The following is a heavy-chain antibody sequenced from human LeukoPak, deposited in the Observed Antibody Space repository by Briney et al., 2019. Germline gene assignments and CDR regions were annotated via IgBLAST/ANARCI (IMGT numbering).Heavy chain of an antibody. D-gene: IGHD3-10*01. V-gene: IGHV1-46*01. Sequence: ASVKVSFKASGYNFTSYYMHWVRQAPGQGLEWMGIINPSGGTTSYAQKFQGRVTVTRDTSKNQFSLKLSSVTAADTAVYYCARYRRQNMVRGVIRQRVDFDYWGQGTLVTVSS. J-gene: IGHJ4*02. CDR3: ARYRRQNMVRGVIRQRVDFDY. CDR2: INPSGGTT. CDR1: GYNFTSYY.